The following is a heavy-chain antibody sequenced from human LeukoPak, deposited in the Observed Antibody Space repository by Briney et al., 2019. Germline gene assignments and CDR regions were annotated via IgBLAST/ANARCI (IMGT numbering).Heavy chain of an antibody. Sequence: SETLSLTCTVSGGSIRNSNYYWGWIRQPPGKGLEWIGSVYYSGTSYYNPSLKSRVTISVDTSKNQVSLRLTSVTAADTAIYFCMRTAELGYYPTWGQGTLVTVSS. CDR2: VYYSGTS. V-gene: IGHV4-39*01. D-gene: IGHD3-22*01. CDR1: GGSIRNSNYY. J-gene: IGHJ1*01. CDR3: MRTAELGYYPT.